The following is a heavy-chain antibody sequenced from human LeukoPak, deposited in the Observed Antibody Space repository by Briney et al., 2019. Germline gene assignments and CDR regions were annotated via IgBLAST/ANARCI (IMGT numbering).Heavy chain of an antibody. J-gene: IGHJ6*02. CDR1: GGTFSSYA. V-gene: IGHV1-69*13. CDR2: IIPIFGTA. CDR3: AREVGSGWFYYYYGMDV. D-gene: IGHD6-19*01. Sequence: GASVKVSCKASGGTFSSYAISWVRQAPGQGLEWMGGIIPIFGTANYAQKFQGRVTITADESTSTAYMELSSLRSEDTAVYYCAREVGSGWFYYYYGMDVWGQGTTVTVSS.